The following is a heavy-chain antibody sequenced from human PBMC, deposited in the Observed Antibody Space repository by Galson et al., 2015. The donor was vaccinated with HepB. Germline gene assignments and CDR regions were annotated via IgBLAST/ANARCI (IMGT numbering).Heavy chain of an antibody. Sequence: QSGAEVTKPGESLKISCKGSGSSFPSYWIGWVRQMPGKGLEWMGIIYPGDSDTRYSPSFQGQVTISADKSISTAYLQWSSLKASDTAMYYCARPEIVGATNDAFDIWGQGTMVTVSS. J-gene: IGHJ3*02. CDR3: ARPEIVGATNDAFDI. D-gene: IGHD1-26*01. CDR1: GSSFPSYW. CDR2: IYPGDSDT. V-gene: IGHV5-51*01.